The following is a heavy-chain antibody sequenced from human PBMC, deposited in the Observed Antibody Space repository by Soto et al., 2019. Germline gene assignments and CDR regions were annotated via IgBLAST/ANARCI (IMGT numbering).Heavy chain of an antibody. V-gene: IGHV3-48*01. CDR1: GFTFSSYR. CDR3: ARGGSSWSGDY. D-gene: IGHD6-13*01. J-gene: IGHJ4*02. Sequence: PGGSLRLSCAASGFTFSSYRMNWVRQAPGKGLEWISYISSSSSTIDYADSVKGRFTISRDNAKNSLYLQMNGLRVEDTAVYYCARGGSSWSGDYWGQGT. CDR2: ISSSSSTI.